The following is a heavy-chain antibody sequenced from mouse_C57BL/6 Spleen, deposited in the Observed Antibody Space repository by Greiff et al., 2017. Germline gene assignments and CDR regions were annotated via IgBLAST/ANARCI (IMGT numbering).Heavy chain of an antibody. D-gene: IGHD2-1*01. Sequence: QVQLQQSGAELVRPGASVKLSCKASGYTFTDYYINWVKQRPGQGLEWIARIYPGSGNTYYNEKFKGKATLTAEKSSSTAYMQLSSLTSEDSAVYFCASGYGNSIDYWGQGTTLTVSS. CDR1: GYTFTDYY. CDR2: IYPGSGNT. J-gene: IGHJ2*01. V-gene: IGHV1-76*01. CDR3: ASGYGNSIDY.